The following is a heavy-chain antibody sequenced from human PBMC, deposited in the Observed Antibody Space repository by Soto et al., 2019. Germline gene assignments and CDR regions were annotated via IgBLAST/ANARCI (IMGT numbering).Heavy chain of an antibody. V-gene: IGHV1-18*01. Sequence: QVQLVQSGDEVRKPGSSVKVSCKASGYIFVNYGIAWVRQAPGQGLEWMGWISPYSGNTHYASKVQGRLTMTTDTSPSPAHIELGSLTSDDTAVYYCAMVDNYVTPPTQDVWGQGTPVTVSS. J-gene: IGHJ6*02. CDR3: AMVDNYVTPPTQDV. CDR1: GYIFVNYG. CDR2: ISPYSGNT. D-gene: IGHD3-16*01.